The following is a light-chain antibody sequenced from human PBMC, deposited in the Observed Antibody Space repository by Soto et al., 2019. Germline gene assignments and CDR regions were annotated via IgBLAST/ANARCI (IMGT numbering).Light chain of an antibody. V-gene: IGKV1-5*03. J-gene: IGKJ2*01. CDR1: QSISSW. CDR3: QQYNSGET. CDR2: KAS. Sequence: DIQMTQSPSTLSASVGDRVTITCRASQSISSWLAWYQQKPGKAPKLLIYKASSLESGVPSRFSGSGSGTEFTLTISSLQPDDFATYYCQQYNSGETFGQGTKLEIK.